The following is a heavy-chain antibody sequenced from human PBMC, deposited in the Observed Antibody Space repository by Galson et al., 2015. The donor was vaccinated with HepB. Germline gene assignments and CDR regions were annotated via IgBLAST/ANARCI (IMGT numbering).Heavy chain of an antibody. V-gene: IGHV5-51*01. D-gene: IGHD3-22*01. Sequence: SGAEVKKPGESLKISCKASGYTFTDYWIGWVRQMPGRGLEWIGIIYPGDFDTRYSPSFHGQVTISADKSSSTAFLRWSSLRAPDTAMYYCVRRGSYYYDSSGYSSVDFWGQGTLVIVSS. CDR2: IYPGDFDT. CDR3: VRRGSYYYDSSGYSSVDF. J-gene: IGHJ4*02. CDR1: GYTFTDYW.